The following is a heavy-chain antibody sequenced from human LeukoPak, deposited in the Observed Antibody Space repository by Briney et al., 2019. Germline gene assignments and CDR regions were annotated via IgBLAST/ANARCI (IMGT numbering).Heavy chain of an antibody. D-gene: IGHD6-13*01. CDR2: IWYDGSNK. J-gene: IGHJ4*02. V-gene: IGHV3-33*06. Sequence: PGRSLRLSCAASGFTFSSYGMHWVRQAPGKGLEWVAVIWYDGSNKYYADSVKGRFTISRDNSKNTLYLQMNSLRAEDTAVYYCAKGASSQQLVATQWGRGTLVTVSS. CDR1: GFTFSSYG. CDR3: AKGASSQQLVATQ.